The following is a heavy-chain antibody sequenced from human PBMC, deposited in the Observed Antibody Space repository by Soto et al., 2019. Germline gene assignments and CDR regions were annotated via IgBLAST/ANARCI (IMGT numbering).Heavy chain of an antibody. J-gene: IGHJ6*02. Sequence: GGSLRLSCAASGFTFSSYSMNWVRQAPGKGLEWVSSISSSSSYIYYADSVKGRFTISRDNAKNSLYLQMNSLRAEDTAVYYCARVRGVIMSYYYGMDVWGQGTTVTVSS. CDR3: ARVRGVIMSYYYGMDV. CDR1: GFTFSSYS. CDR2: ISSSSSYI. D-gene: IGHD3-10*01. V-gene: IGHV3-21*01.